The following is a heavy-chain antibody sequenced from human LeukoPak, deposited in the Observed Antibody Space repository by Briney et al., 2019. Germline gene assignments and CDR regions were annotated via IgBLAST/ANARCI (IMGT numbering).Heavy chain of an antibody. V-gene: IGHV3-7*01. J-gene: IGHJ4*02. D-gene: IGHD3-22*01. CDR3: ARVLYYDSSGYYWDY. CDR1: GFTFSSYW. CDR2: IKQDGGEI. Sequence: GGSLRLSCAASGFTFSSYWMSWVRQAPGKGLEWVANIKQDGGEIYYVDSVEGRFTISRDNAKNSLSLQMNSLRAEDTAVYYCARVLYYDSSGYYWDYWGQGTLVTVSS.